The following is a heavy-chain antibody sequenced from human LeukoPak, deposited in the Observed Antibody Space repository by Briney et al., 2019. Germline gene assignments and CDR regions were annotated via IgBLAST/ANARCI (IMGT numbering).Heavy chain of an antibody. CDR1: GFTFSDYY. J-gene: IGHJ4*02. V-gene: IGHV3-11*01. Sequence: GGSLRLSCAASGFTFSDYYMSWIRQAPGKGLEWVSYISSSGSTIYYADSVKGRFTISRDNAKNSLYLQMNSLRAEDTAVYYCAREGAAYSYGQRVVYFDYWGQETLVTVSS. CDR3: AREGAAYSYGQRVVYFDY. D-gene: IGHD5-18*01. CDR2: ISSSGSTI.